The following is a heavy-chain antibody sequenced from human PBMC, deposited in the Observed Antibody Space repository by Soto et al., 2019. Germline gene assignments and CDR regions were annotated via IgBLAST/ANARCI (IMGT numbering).Heavy chain of an antibody. D-gene: IGHD3-16*01. CDR3: ARGGGGYSDY. CDR1: GYTFSNYD. CDR2: ISAYNGNT. Sequence: QVQLVQSGGEVKKPGASVKVSCKASGYTFSNYDITWVRQAPGQRLEWMGRISAYNGNTNYAQKFQGRVAMTTDTSTNTAYMELRSLRSDDTAVYYCARGGGGYSDYWGQGTLVTVSS. V-gene: IGHV1-18*01. J-gene: IGHJ4*02.